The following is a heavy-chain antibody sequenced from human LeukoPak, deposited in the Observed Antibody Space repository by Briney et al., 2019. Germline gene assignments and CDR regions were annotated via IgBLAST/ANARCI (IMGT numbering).Heavy chain of an antibody. J-gene: IGHJ6*03. D-gene: IGHD3-22*01. Sequence: PSETLSLTCTVSGGSISSYYWSWIRQPPGKGLEWIGYIYYSGSTNYNPPLKSRVTISVDTSKNQFSLKLSSVTAADTAVYFCARRTYYYDSSGYYYYYMDVWDKGTTVTVSS. V-gene: IGHV4-59*08. CDR3: ARRTYYYDSSGYYYYYMDV. CDR1: GGSISSYY. CDR2: IYYSGST.